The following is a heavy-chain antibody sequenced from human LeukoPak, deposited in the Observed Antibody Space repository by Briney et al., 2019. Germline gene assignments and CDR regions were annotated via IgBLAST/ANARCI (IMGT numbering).Heavy chain of an antibody. CDR2: IWYDGSNK. J-gene: IGHJ4*02. D-gene: IGHD3-22*01. Sequence: GRSLRLSCAASGFTFSSYGMHWVRQAPGKGLEWVAVIWYDGSNKYYADSVKGRFTISRDNSKNTLYLQMNSLRAEDTAVYYCAKDGWITMIVVAPNSYFDYWGQGTLVTVSS. CDR1: GFTFSSYG. CDR3: AKDGWITMIVVAPNSYFDY. V-gene: IGHV3-33*06.